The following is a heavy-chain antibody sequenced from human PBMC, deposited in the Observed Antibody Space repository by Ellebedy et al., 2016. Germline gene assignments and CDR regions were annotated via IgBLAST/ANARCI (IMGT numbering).Heavy chain of an antibody. J-gene: IGHJ4*02. Sequence: SETLSLTCTVSGGSISSYYWSWIRQPPGKGLEWIGEINHSGSTNYNPSLKSRVTISVDTSKNQFSLKLSSVTAADTAVYYCATYKNAAIIAAADKWGQGTLVTVSS. CDR1: GGSISSYY. D-gene: IGHD6-13*01. V-gene: IGHV4-34*01. CDR3: ATYKNAAIIAAADK. CDR2: INHSGST.